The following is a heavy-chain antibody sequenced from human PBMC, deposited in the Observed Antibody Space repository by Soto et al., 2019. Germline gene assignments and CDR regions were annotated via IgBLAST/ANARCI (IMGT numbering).Heavy chain of an antibody. CDR1: GFTFNTFG. Sequence: GGSLRLSCAASGFTFNTFGMHWVRQAPGKGLEWVAVISYDGSDKYYSDFVRGRFTISRDNSMNTLYLQMNSLRTEDTAVYYCAKSPNFYCSSYHCYKYYFDYWGQGTLVTVSS. D-gene: IGHD2-2*01. CDR2: ISYDGSDK. CDR3: AKSPNFYCSSYHCYKYYFDY. J-gene: IGHJ4*02. V-gene: IGHV3-30*18.